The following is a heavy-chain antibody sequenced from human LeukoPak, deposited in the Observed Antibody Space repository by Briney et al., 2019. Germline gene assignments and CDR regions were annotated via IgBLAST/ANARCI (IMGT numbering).Heavy chain of an antibody. D-gene: IGHD3-22*01. CDR1: GFTVSSNY. CDR3: AREVTMKGYYFDY. J-gene: IGHJ4*02. Sequence: PGGSLRLSCAASGFTVSSNYMSWVRQAPGKGLEWVSVIYSGGSTYYADSVKGRFTISRDNPKNTLYLQMNSLRAEDTAVYYCAREVTMKGYYFDYWGQGTLVTVSS. CDR2: IYSGGST. V-gene: IGHV3-66*02.